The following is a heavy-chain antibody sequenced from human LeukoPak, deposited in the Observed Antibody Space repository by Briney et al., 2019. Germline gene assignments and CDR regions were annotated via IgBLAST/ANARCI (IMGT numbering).Heavy chain of an antibody. J-gene: IGHJ3*02. CDR2: ISYDGSNK. CDR3: ARAEHIVVVTAPHAFDI. D-gene: IGHD2-21*02. CDR1: GFTFSSYA. V-gene: IGHV3-30-3*01. Sequence: PGRSLRLSCAASGFTFSSYAMHWVRQAPGKGLEWVAVISYDGSNKYYADSVKGRFTISRDNSKNTLYLQMNSLRAEDTAVYYCARAEHIVVVTAPHAFDIWGQGTMVTVSS.